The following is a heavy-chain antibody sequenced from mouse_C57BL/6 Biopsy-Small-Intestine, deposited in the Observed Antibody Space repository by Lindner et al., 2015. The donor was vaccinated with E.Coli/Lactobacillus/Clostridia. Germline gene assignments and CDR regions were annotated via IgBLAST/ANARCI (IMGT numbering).Heavy chain of an antibody. V-gene: IGHV1-54*01. J-gene: IGHJ3*01. CDR3: AREGVTSWFAY. CDR2: INPGGGGT. CDR1: GYAFTNYL. D-gene: IGHD2-13*01. Sequence: VQLQESGAELVRPGTSVKVSCKASGYAFTNYLIEWVKQRPGQGLEWIGVINPGGGGTQYNEKFKDKATLTADKSSNTAYMQLSSLTSEDSAVYFCAREGVTSWFAYRGQGTLVTVSA.